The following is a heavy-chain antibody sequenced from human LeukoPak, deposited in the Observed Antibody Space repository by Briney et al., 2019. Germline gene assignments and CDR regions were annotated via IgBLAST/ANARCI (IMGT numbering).Heavy chain of an antibody. CDR2: ISSSSSTI. D-gene: IGHD3-22*01. V-gene: IGHV3-48*01. CDR3: ARGSTYYDSSGQVPFDY. CDR1: GFTFSTYS. Sequence: GGSLRLSCAASGFTFSTYSMNWVRQAPGKGLEWVSYISSSSSTIYYADSVKGRFIISRDNAKNSLYLQMNSLRAEDTAVYYCARGSTYYDSSGQVPFDYWGQGTLVTVSS. J-gene: IGHJ4*02.